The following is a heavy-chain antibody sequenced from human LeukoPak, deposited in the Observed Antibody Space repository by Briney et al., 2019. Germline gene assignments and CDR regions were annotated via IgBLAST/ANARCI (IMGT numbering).Heavy chain of an antibody. J-gene: IGHJ6*02. D-gene: IGHD3-3*01. CDR3: ARGNYDFWSGYYHTPYYYGMDV. V-gene: IGHV4-34*01. CDR2: INHSGST. Sequence: SETLSLTCAVYGGSFSGYYWSWIRQPPGKGLEWIGEINHSGSTNYNPSLKSRVTISVDTSKNQFSLKLSSVTAADTAVYYRARGNYDFWSGYYHTPYYYGMDVWGQGTTVTVSS. CDR1: GGSFSGYY.